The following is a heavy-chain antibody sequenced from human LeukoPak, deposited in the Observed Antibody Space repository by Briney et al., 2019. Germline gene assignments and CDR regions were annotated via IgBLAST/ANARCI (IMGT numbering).Heavy chain of an antibody. D-gene: IGHD3-16*02. CDR2: IKHDGSEE. Sequence: PGRSLRLSCVASGLSISGQWMNWVRQAPGQWLEWVANIKHDGSEEYYVASVKGRFTVSRDDGRNSVSLQMNSVRAEDTAVYYCGYTNNFYHWGQGTLVVVSS. V-gene: IGHV3-7*01. J-gene: IGHJ4*02. CDR3: GYTNNFYH. CDR1: GLSISGQW.